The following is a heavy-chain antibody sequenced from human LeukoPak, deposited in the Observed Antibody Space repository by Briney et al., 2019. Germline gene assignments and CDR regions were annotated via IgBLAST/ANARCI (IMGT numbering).Heavy chain of an antibody. D-gene: IGHD3-10*01. CDR2: IKSKTDGGTT. CDR1: GLTFSNTW. V-gene: IGHV3-15*01. Sequence: GGSLRLSCAASGLTFSNTWMTWVRQAPGKGLEWVGRIKSKTDGGTTDYTTPVKGRFIISRDDSKNALYLQMNSLTAEDTAVYYCVGSYLGYWGQGTLVTVSS. J-gene: IGHJ4*02. CDR3: VGSYLGY.